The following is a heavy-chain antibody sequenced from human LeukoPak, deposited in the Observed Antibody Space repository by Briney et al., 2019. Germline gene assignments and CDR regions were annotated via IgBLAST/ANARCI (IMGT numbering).Heavy chain of an antibody. J-gene: IGHJ4*02. Sequence: GGSLRLSCAASGFTFSNYWMHWVRHAPGKGLVWVSRINSDGSGTGYADSVKGRFTISRDNAKNTLYLQMNSLRAEDTAVYYCSGRSAGNLEYWGQGTLVSVSS. CDR3: SGRSAGNLEY. CDR2: INSDGSGT. D-gene: IGHD2-15*01. CDR1: GFTFSNYW. V-gene: IGHV3-74*01.